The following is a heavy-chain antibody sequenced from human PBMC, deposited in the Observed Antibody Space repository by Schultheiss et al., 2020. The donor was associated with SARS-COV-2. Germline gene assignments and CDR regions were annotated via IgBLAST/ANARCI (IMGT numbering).Heavy chain of an antibody. Sequence: SVKVSCKASGGTFSSYVISWVRQAPGQGLEWMGGIIPIFGTANYAQKFQGRVTITADESTSTAYMELSSLRAEDTAVYYCAKDSRRGYGMDVWGQGTTVTVSS. CDR1: GGTFSSYV. V-gene: IGHV1-69*13. CDR3: AKDSRRGYGMDV. D-gene: IGHD3-10*01. CDR2: IIPIFGTA. J-gene: IGHJ6*02.